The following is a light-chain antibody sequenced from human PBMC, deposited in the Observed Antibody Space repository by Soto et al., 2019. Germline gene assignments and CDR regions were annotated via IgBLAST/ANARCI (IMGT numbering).Light chain of an antibody. Sequence: QSALTQPASVSGSPGQSITISCTGTSSDVGGYNYVSWYQQHPGKAPKLIIYDVSNRPSGVSNRFSGSKSANTASLTISGLQAEDEADYYCSSYTTTGTYVFGTGTKHTVL. CDR1: SSDVGGYNY. V-gene: IGLV2-14*01. CDR3: SSYTTTGTYV. CDR2: DVS. J-gene: IGLJ1*01.